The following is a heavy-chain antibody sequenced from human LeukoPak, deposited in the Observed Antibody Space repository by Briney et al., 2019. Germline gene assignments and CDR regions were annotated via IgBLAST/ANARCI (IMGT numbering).Heavy chain of an antibody. CDR3: ARARDYGGNLYYFDY. CDR2: IYYSGST. D-gene: IGHD4-23*01. Sequence: SETLSLTCTVSGGSISSCGYYWSWIRQHPGKGLEWIGYIYYSGSTYYNPSLQSRVTISVDTSKNRFSLKLSSVTAADTAVYYCARARDYGGNLYYFDYWGQGTLVTVSS. V-gene: IGHV4-31*03. J-gene: IGHJ4*02. CDR1: GGSISSCGYY.